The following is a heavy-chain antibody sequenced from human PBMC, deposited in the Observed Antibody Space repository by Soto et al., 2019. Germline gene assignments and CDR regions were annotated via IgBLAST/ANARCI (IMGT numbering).Heavy chain of an antibody. J-gene: IGHJ3*02. CDR1: GFTFSSYG. D-gene: IGHD6-13*01. Sequence: PGGFLRLSCAASGFTFSSYGMHWVRQAPGKGLEWVAVIWYDGSNKYYADSVKGRFTISRDNSKNTLYLQMNSLRAEDTAVYYCASDAAGTDAFDIWGQGTMVTVSS. CDR3: ASDAAGTDAFDI. CDR2: IWYDGSNK. V-gene: IGHV3-33*01.